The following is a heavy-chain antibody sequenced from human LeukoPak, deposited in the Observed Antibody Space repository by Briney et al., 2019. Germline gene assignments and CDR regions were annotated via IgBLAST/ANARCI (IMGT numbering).Heavy chain of an antibody. V-gene: IGHV3-30*03. CDR3: ARDSAMMAVY. CDR2: ISYDGTNK. CDR1: GFTFSSYG. Sequence: GGSLRLSCAASGFTFSSYGMNWVRLAPGKGLEWVAVISYDGTNKFYVDSLRGRFTISRDNSKNTLYLQMNSLRAEDTAVYYCARDSAMMAVYWGQGTLVTVSS. D-gene: IGHD3-22*01. J-gene: IGHJ4*02.